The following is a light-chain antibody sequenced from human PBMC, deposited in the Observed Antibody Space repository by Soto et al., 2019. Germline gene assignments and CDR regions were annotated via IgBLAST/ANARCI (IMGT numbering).Light chain of an antibody. V-gene: IGKV1-27*01. CDR3: QKYRSVPV. J-gene: IGKJ3*01. CDR2: AAS. CDR1: QGIRNF. Sequence: DIQMSQSPTSLSASVGGRVTITCQASQGIRNFVAWYQQKPGKAPKLLIYAASTLQSGVPSRFSGSGSGTDFTLTINSLQPEDVATYSCQKYRSVPVFGPGTKVEIK.